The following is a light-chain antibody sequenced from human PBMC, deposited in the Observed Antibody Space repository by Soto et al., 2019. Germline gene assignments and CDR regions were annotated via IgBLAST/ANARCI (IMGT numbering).Light chain of an antibody. CDR2: AAS. J-gene: IGKJ2*01. CDR3: QQSYSTPRT. Sequence: GDRVTITCRASQSISSYLNWYQQKPGKAPKLLIYAASSLQSGVPSRFSGSGSGTDFTLTISSLQPEDFATYYCQQSYSTPRTFGQGTKLEIK. V-gene: IGKV1-39*01. CDR1: QSISSY.